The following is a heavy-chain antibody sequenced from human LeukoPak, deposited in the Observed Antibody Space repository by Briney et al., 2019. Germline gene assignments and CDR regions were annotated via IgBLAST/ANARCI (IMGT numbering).Heavy chain of an antibody. D-gene: IGHD3-10*01. CDR2: INPNSGGT. Sequence: ASVKVSCKASGYTFMDYYMHWVRQAPGQGLEWMGWINPNSGGTNYAQKFQGRVTMTTDTSISTAYMELSSLRSEDTAVYYCATVLLRVRGSYYLDYWGQGTLVTVSS. CDR3: ATVLLRVRGSYYLDY. J-gene: IGHJ4*02. CDR1: GYTFMDYY. V-gene: IGHV1-2*02.